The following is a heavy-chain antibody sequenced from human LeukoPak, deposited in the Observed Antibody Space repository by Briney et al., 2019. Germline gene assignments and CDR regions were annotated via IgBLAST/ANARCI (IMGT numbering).Heavy chain of an antibody. CDR3: ARIQSRIIAARPGNLAFDY. J-gene: IGHJ4*02. CDR1: GYTFTSYD. CDR2: ISTYNDNT. Sequence: ASVKVSCKASGYTFTSYDISWVRQAPGQGLERMGWISTYNDNTHYAQKLQGRVTMTTDTSTSTVYMELKSLRSDDTAVYYCARIQSRIIAARPGNLAFDYWGRGTLVTVSS. V-gene: IGHV1-18*01. D-gene: IGHD6-6*01.